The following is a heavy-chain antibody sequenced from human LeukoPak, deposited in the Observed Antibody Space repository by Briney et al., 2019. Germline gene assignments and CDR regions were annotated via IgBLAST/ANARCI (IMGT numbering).Heavy chain of an antibody. CDR2: VYHTGST. J-gene: IGHJ3*02. V-gene: IGHV4-38-2*02. CDR3: ARGSYWAPAVNDAFHI. CDR1: GYSINSGYY. Sequence: KSSETLSLTCTVSGYSINSGYYWGWIRQPPGKGLEWIGSVYHTGSTYYNPSLKNRVTMSIDTSKNQFSLKLSSVTAADTAVYYCARGSYWAPAVNDAFHIWGQGTMVTVSS. D-gene: IGHD3-10*01.